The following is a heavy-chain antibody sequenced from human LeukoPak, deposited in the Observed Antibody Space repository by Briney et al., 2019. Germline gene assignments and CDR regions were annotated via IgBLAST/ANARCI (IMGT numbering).Heavy chain of an antibody. Sequence: PGGSLRLSCAASGFTFDNYAMHWVRQAPGKGLEGVSGITWNSGSIAYADSVKGRFTISRDNAKNSLYLQMNSLRAEDVALYYCTRSTGWYNYFDYWGQGALVTVSS. D-gene: IGHD6-19*01. V-gene: IGHV3-9*03. J-gene: IGHJ4*02. CDR2: ITWNSGSI. CDR1: GFTFDNYA. CDR3: TRSTGWYNYFDY.